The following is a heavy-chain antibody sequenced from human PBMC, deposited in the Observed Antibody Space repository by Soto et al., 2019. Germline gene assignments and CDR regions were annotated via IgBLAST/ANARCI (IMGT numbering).Heavy chain of an antibody. D-gene: IGHD2-2*02. CDR2: ISGNGGFT. J-gene: IGHJ6*02. V-gene: IGHV3-23*01. CDR1: GFTFGSYA. Sequence: EVQVLESGGGLGQPGGSLRLSCAASGFTFGSYAMSWVRQAPGKGLEWVSTISGNGGFTYYADSVQGRFSISRDNSKNTLYLQINTLRAEDTAKYYCAKDMGNIVVVPAALRPSHFYYGMDIWGQGTTVTVSS. CDR3: AKDMGNIVVVPAALRPSHFYYGMDI.